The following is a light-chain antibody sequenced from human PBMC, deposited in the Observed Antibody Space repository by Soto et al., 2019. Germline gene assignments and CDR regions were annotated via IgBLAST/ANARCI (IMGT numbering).Light chain of an antibody. CDR1: QGSSSW. V-gene: IGKV1-5*03. CDR3: QQYDNYVWT. Sequence: QMTQSPSTLSASVGDRVTITCRASQGSSSWLAWYQQKPGKAPKLLIYKTSTLESGVPSRFSGSGSGTEFTLTISSLQPDDFAIYYCQQYDNYVWTFGQGTKVDIK. CDR2: KTS. J-gene: IGKJ1*01.